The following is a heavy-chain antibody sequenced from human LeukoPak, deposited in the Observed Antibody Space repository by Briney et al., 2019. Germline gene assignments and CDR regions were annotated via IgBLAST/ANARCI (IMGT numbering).Heavy chain of an antibody. CDR3: AKGLSVDYHWFDP. CDR1: GFTSSSYA. Sequence: GSLRLSCSPSGFTSSSYAMSWVRQAPGKGLEWVSVISDSGGSTYYADSVKGRFTISRDNSKNTLYLQMSSLRAEDTALYYCAKGLSVDYHWFDPWGQGTLVTVSS. CDR2: ISDSGGST. D-gene: IGHD4-11*01. J-gene: IGHJ5*02. V-gene: IGHV3-23*01.